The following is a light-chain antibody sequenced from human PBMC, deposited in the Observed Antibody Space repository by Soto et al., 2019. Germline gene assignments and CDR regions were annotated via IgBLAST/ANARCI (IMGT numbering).Light chain of an antibody. CDR2: DES. CDR3: QQYDNVPFT. V-gene: IGKV1-33*01. CDR1: QDISNS. J-gene: IGKJ3*01. Sequence: DIQMTQSPSSLSASVGDRVTITCQATQDISNSLNWYQQKLGKAPKLLICDESNLETGVPSRSSGSRSGTDFTFTISSLQPEDIGTYYCQQYDNVPFTFGPGTKVDI.